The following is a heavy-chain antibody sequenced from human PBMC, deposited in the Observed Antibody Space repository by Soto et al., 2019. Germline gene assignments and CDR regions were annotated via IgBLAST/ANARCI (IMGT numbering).Heavy chain of an antibody. J-gene: IGHJ4*02. CDR2: ISANNGNT. V-gene: IGHV1-18*01. CDR1: GYTFTTFG. Sequence: ASVKVSCKASGYTFTTFGISWVRQAPGQGLEWVGWISANNGNTKYSQKFQGRVSLTTETSASTAYMELSSLRSEDTAVYYCARIYYDFWSGYYYYFDYWGQGTLVTVSS. D-gene: IGHD3-3*01. CDR3: ARIYYDFWSGYYYYFDY.